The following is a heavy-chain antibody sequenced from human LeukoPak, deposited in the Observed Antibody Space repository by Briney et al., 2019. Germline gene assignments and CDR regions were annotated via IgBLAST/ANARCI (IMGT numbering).Heavy chain of an antibody. J-gene: IGHJ4*02. CDR3: ARDGGSGSFDFDY. D-gene: IGHD1-26*01. V-gene: IGHV4-61*02. Sequence: PSQTLSLTCTVSGGSISSGSYYWSWIRQPAGKGLEWIGRIYTSGSTNYNPSLKSRVTISVDTSKNQFSLELSSVTAADTAVYYCARDGGSGSFDFDYWGQGTLVTVSS. CDR2: IYTSGST. CDR1: GGSISSGSYY.